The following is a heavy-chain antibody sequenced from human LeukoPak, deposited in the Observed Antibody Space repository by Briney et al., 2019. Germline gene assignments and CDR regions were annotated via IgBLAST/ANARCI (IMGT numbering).Heavy chain of an antibody. CDR3: ARDSPPPLYYYYGMDV. CDR2: IYYSGST. Sequence: PSETLSLTCTVSGGSISSSSYYWGWIRQPPGKGLEWIGSIYYSGSTYYNPSLKSRVTISVDTSKNQFSLKLSSVTAADTAVYYCARDSPPPLYYYYGMDVWGQGTTVTVSS. V-gene: IGHV4-39*07. J-gene: IGHJ6*02. CDR1: GGSISSSSYY.